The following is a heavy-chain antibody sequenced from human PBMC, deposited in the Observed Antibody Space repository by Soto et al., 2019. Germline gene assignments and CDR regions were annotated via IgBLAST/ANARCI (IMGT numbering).Heavy chain of an antibody. J-gene: IGHJ6*02. CDR2: IHPRDSDT. CDR3: ARTRTFSLGFYYYGMDV. CDR1: EYSFSIHW. D-gene: IGHD3-3*02. V-gene: IGHV5-51*01. Sequence: GESLKISCKGSEYSFSIHWIGWVRQMPGKGLEWMGIIHPRDSDTRYSPSFHGQVTISADKSISTAYLQWSSLKASDTAMYYCARTRTFSLGFYYYGMDVWGQGTMVTVSS.